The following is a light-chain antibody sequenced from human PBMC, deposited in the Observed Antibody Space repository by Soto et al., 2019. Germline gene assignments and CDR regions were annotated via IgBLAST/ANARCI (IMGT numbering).Light chain of an antibody. CDR1: QGISSY. CDR3: ETLNSYPLT. J-gene: IGKJ4*01. V-gene: IGKV1-9*01. Sequence: DIQLTQSPSFLSASVGDRVTITCRASQGISSYLAWYQQQPWKAPKLLIYAASTLQSGVPSSFSGSGSVTEFTLAINSLQPEDCARYDYETLNSYPLTFGGGTKVESK. CDR2: AAS.